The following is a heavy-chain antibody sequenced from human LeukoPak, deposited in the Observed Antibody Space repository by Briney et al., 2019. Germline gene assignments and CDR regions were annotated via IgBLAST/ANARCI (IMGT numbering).Heavy chain of an antibody. J-gene: IGHJ4*02. D-gene: IGHD5-24*01. Sequence: PGGSLRLSCEASGFTFSRFAMTWVRQAPGRGLEWVSSISSSSSYIYYADSVKGRFTISRDNAKNSLYLQMNSLRAEDTAVYYCGSRWSSFEAAPDYWGQGTLVTVSS. CDR2: ISSSSSYI. CDR1: GFTFSRFA. V-gene: IGHV3-21*01. CDR3: GSRWSSFEAAPDY.